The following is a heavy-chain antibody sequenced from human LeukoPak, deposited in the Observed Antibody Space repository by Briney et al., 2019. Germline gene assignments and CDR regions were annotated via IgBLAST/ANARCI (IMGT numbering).Heavy chain of an antibody. D-gene: IGHD1-26*01. V-gene: IGHV3-21*01. Sequence: GGSLRLSCAASGFTFSSYSMNWVRQAPGKGLEWVSSISSSSSYIYYADSVKGRFTISRDNAKSSLYLQMNSLRAEDTAVYYCARVEYSGSYYGMDVWGQGTTVTVSS. CDR1: GFTFSSYS. CDR3: ARVEYSGSYYGMDV. J-gene: IGHJ6*02. CDR2: ISSSSSYI.